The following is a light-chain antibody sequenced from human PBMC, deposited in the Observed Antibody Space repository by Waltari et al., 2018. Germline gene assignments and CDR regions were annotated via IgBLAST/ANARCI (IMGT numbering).Light chain of an antibody. Sequence: QSALTQPRSVSGSPGQSVTISCTGTSSDVGGSNYVSWFQQHPGKAPKLIIYGVTERPSGVPDRFSGSKSGNTASLTVSGLQAEDEADYYCCSYAGTYTVVFGGGTKLTVL. CDR3: CSYAGTYTVV. CDR1: SSDVGGSNY. CDR2: GVT. V-gene: IGLV2-11*01. J-gene: IGLJ2*01.